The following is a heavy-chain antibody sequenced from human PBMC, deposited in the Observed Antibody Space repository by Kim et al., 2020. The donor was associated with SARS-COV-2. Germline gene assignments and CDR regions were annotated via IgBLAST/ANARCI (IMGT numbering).Heavy chain of an antibody. CDR3: ARGPTIYLEGSGRYTDWFDP. Sequence: ASVKVSCKASGYTFTRYDIHWVRQATGQGLEWMGWMNPNSGNTGYAQKFQGRVTMTRDTSTSTAYMELSRLTSEDTAVYYCARGPTIYLEGSGRYTDWFDPWGQGTQVTVSS. D-gene: IGHD3-16*02. CDR1: GYTFTRYD. V-gene: IGHV1-8*01. J-gene: IGHJ5*02. CDR2: MNPNSGNT.